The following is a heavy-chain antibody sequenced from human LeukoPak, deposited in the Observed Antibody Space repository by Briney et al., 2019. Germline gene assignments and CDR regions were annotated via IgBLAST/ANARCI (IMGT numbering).Heavy chain of an antibody. Sequence: GASVTVSCKASGYTFTGYYMHWVRQAPGQGLEWMGRINPNSGGTNYAQKFQGRVTMTRDTSISTAYMELSRLRSDDTAAYYCAREKVRQSGMDVWGQGTTVTVSS. J-gene: IGHJ6*02. CDR3: AREKVRQSGMDV. CDR2: INPNSGGT. CDR1: GYTFTGYY. D-gene: IGHD2-2*01. V-gene: IGHV1-2*06.